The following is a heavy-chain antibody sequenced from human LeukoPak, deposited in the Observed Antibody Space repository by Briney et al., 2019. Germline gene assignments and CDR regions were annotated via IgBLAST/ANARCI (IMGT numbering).Heavy chain of an antibody. V-gene: IGHV4-59*08. CDR2: ISYSGST. Sequence: SETLSLTCTVSGGSIRSYYWSWIRQPPGKGLEWIGYISYSGSTNYGPSLKSRVTISVDTSKKQFSLMLTSVTAADTAVYYCARHSGTSLDYWGQGTLVAVSS. CDR3: ARHSGTSLDY. J-gene: IGHJ4*02. CDR1: GGSIRSYY. D-gene: IGHD1-26*01.